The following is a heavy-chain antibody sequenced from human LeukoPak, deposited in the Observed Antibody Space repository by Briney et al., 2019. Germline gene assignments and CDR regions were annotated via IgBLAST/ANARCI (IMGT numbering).Heavy chain of an antibody. V-gene: IGHV4-39*07. CDR3: ARDLKGSLLDYDSSGFGNDC. J-gene: IGHJ4*02. D-gene: IGHD3-22*01. CDR1: GGSISSSTYY. CDR2: AYYSGST. Sequence: SETLSLTCTVSGGSISSSTYYWGWIRQTPGKGLEWIGSAYYSGSTYYNPSLKSRVTISVDTSKNHFSLKLSSVTAADTAVYYCARDLKGSLLDYDSSGFGNDCWGQGTLVTVSS.